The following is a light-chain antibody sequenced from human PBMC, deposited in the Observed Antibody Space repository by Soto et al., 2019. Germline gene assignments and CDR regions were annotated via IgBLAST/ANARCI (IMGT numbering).Light chain of an antibody. J-gene: IGLJ3*02. CDR2: DVS. V-gene: IGLV2-14*01. CDR3: SSYTTSGTGV. Sequence: QSALTQPASVSGSPGQSITISCTGSSSDVGGYNYVSWFQQHPGKAPKLMIYDVSNRPSGVPNRFSGSKSGNTASLTISGLQAEDEADYYCSSYTTSGTGVFGGGTKLTVL. CDR1: SSDVGGYNY.